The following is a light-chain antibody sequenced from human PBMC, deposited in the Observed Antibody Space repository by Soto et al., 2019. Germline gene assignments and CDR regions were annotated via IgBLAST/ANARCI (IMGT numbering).Light chain of an antibody. Sequence: EIVMTQSPATLSVSPGERATLSCRASQSVSGNLAWYQQKPGQAPRLLIYDASTRATGIPARFSGSGSGTEFTLTISSLQSEYFAIYYCLQYNNWPPITFGQGARLEIK. CDR2: DAS. CDR1: QSVSGN. J-gene: IGKJ5*01. V-gene: IGKV3-15*01. CDR3: LQYNNWPPIT.